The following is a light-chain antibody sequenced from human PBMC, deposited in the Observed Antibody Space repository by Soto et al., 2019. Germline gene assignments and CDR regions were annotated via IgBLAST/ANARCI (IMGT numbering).Light chain of an antibody. CDR2: KAS. CDR3: QQYNSYSPT. CDR1: QSISVW. Sequence: DIHMTQSPSSLSASVVDIVTITCRASQSISVWLAWYQQKAGKAPNLLIYKASRLESGVPSRFSGSGSETEFTLTISGLQPGDSATYYCQQYNSYSPTFGQGTKVDI. V-gene: IGKV1-5*03. J-gene: IGKJ1*01.